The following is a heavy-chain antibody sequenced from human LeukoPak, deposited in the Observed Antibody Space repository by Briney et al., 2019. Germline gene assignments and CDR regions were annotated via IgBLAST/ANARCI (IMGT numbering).Heavy chain of an antibody. J-gene: IGHJ4*02. CDR1: GYTFTSYD. V-gene: IGHV1-8*01. CDR2: MNPNSGNT. Sequence: ASVKVSCKASGYTFTSYDINWVRQATGQGLEWMGWMNPNSGNTGYAQKLQGRVTMTTDTSTSTAYMELRSLRSDDTAVYYCASSPSIAAAGNYYLDYWGQGTLVTVSS. CDR3: ASSPSIAAAGNYYLDY. D-gene: IGHD6-13*01.